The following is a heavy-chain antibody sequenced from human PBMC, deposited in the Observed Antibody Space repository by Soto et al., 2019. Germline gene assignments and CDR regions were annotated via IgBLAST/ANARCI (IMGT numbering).Heavy chain of an antibody. CDR2: ISCCGGST. CDR1: GFNFKKFA. Sequence: ESVGGVVQPGGSLRLSCVASGFNFKKFAMAWARQAPREGLEWVSGISCCGGSTSYADSVKGRFSIARDDSKNTLSLQMNSLRVEDTAQYYCAKADGEQWLVPHLDNWGQGTLVTVS. CDR3: AKADGEQWLVPHLDN. J-gene: IGHJ4*02. V-gene: IGHV3-23*01. D-gene: IGHD6-19*01.